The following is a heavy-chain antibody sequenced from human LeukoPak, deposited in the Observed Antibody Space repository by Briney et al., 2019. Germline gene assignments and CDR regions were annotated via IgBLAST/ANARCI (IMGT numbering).Heavy chain of an antibody. CDR2: FDPEDGET. CDR1: GYTFTELS. CDR3: ATRASVGEYSSGWYFDY. V-gene: IGHV1-24*01. J-gene: IGHJ4*02. D-gene: IGHD6-19*01. Sequence: GASVKVSCKVSGYTFTELSMHWVRQAPGKGLEWMGGFDPEDGETIYAQKFQGRVTMTEDTSTDTAYMELSSLRSEDTAVYYCATRASVGEYSSGWYFDYWGQGTLVTVSS.